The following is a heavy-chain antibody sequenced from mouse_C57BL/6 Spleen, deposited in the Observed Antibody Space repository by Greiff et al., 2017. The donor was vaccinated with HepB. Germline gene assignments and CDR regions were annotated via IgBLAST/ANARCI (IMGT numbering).Heavy chain of an antibody. CDR3: ARDYDYDGGFAY. CDR1: GFTFSSYA. Sequence: DVMLVESGGGLVKPGGSLKLSCAASGFTFSSYAMSWVRQTPEKRLEWVATISDGGSYTYYPDNVKGRFTISRDNAKNNLYLQMSHLKSEDTAMYYCARDYDYDGGFAYWGQGTLVTVSA. J-gene: IGHJ3*01. V-gene: IGHV5-4*01. CDR2: ISDGGSYT. D-gene: IGHD2-4*01.